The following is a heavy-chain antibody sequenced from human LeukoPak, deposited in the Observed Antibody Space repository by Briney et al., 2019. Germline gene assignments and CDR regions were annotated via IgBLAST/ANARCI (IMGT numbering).Heavy chain of an antibody. Sequence: SETLSLTCTASGGSISSYYWSWIRQPPGKGLEWIGYIYYTGSTNYNPSLKSRVTISVDTSKNQFSLRLSSVTAADTAVYYCAKENYYGSGSYGDYFEYWGRGTLVTVSS. CDR2: IYYTGST. CDR3: AKENYYGSGSYGDYFEY. D-gene: IGHD3-10*01. J-gene: IGHJ4*02. V-gene: IGHV4-59*01. CDR1: GGSISSYY.